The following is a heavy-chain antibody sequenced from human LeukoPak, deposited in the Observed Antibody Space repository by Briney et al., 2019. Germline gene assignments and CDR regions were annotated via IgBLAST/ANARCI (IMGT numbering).Heavy chain of an antibody. V-gene: IGHV3-53*01. J-gene: IGHJ4*02. CDR1: GFTVSDNY. Sequence: GGSLRLSCAASGFTVSDNYTSWVRQAPGKGLEWVSAISGGGSTYYADSVKGRFIISRDNSKNTVYLQLNSLRAKDTAVYYCARDMTGYSDYWGQGTLVTVSS. CDR2: ISGGGST. D-gene: IGHD3-9*01. CDR3: ARDMTGYSDY.